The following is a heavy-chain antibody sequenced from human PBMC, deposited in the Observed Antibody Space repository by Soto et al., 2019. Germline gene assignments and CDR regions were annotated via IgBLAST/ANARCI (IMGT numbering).Heavy chain of an antibody. D-gene: IGHD4-17*01. Sequence: DVQLVESGGGLIQPGESLRLSCAAFGLTVSGKKYMAWVRQAPGKGLEWVSALYDVDDTYYADSVKGRFTTSRDSSKTTVYLQMNSLRPDDTAVYYCASWHLREHAYDIWGQGTTVTVSS. V-gene: IGHV3-53*01. CDR2: LYDVDDT. J-gene: IGHJ3*02. CDR1: GLTVSGKKY. CDR3: ASWHLREHAYDI.